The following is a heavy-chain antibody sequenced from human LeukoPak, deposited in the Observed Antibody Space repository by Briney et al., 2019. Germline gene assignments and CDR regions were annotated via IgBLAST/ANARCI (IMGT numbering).Heavy chain of an antibody. CDR1: GVSITSLF. D-gene: IGHD6-19*01. V-gene: IGHV4-59*11. CDR3: ARDRSSGWYLDY. Sequence: PSETLSLTCTVSGVSITSLFWTWIRQSPGKGLEWIGYIYYTGSTNYNPSLKGRITMSIDTSKNQFSLNLSSVTTTDTAVYYCARDRSSGWYLDYWGQGTLVTVSS. CDR2: IYYTGST. J-gene: IGHJ4*02.